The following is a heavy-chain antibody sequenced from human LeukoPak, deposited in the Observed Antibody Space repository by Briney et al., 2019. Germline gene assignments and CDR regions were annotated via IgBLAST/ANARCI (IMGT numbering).Heavy chain of an antibody. V-gene: IGHV3-9*03. D-gene: IGHD4-17*01. CDR3: ATATVTTYWAFDY. Sequence: PGGSLRLSCAASGFTFDDYAMHWVRQAPGKGLEWLSGISWNSGSIGYADSVKGRFTISRDNAKNSLYLQMNSLRAEDMALYYCATATVTTYWAFDYWGQGTLVTVSS. CDR1: GFTFDDYA. CDR2: ISWNSGSI. J-gene: IGHJ4*02.